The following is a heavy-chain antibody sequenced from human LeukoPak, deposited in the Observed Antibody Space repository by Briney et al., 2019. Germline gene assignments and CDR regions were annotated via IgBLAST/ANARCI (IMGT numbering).Heavy chain of an antibody. D-gene: IGHD5-24*01. Sequence: GGSLRLSCTASGLSFSNNHMNWVRQAPGKGLEWVWVIYSGGTTNVADSVKGRFTTSRDNSKNTVYLQMNSLRAEETAVYYCARDGLGDGFSSFDQWGQGTLVTVSS. CDR3: ARDGLGDGFSSFDQ. CDR1: GLSFSNNH. V-gene: IGHV3-53*01. CDR2: IYSGGTT. J-gene: IGHJ4*02.